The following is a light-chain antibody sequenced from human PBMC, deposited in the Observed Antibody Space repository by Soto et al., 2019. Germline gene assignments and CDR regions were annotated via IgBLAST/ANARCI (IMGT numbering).Light chain of an antibody. CDR3: CSYAGSSYV. CDR1: SSDVGGYNF. V-gene: IGLV2-11*01. J-gene: IGLJ1*01. Sequence: QSVLTQPGSVSGSPGQSVTIFCTGTSSDVGGYNFVSWYQQHPDKAPKVMIYDVSKRPSGVPDRFSGSKSGDTASLTISGLRAEDEADYHCCSYAGSSYVFGTGTKVTVL. CDR2: DVS.